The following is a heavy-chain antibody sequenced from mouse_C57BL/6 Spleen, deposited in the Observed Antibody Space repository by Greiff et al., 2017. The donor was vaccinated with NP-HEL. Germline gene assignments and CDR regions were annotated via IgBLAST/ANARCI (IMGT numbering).Heavy chain of an antibody. V-gene: IGHV1-78*01. CDR3: ARRDYYGSREFSRYFDV. Sequence: VKLMESDAELVKPGASVKISCKVSGYTFTDHTIHWMKQRPEQGLEWIGYIYPRDGSTKYNEKFKGKATLTADKSSSTAYMQLNSLTSEDSAVYFCARRDYYGSREFSRYFDVWGTGTTVTVSS. CDR2: IYPRDGST. D-gene: IGHD1-1*01. CDR1: GYTFTDHT. J-gene: IGHJ1*03.